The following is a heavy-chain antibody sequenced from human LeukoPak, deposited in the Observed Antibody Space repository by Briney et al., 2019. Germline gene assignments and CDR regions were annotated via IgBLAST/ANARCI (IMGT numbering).Heavy chain of an antibody. Sequence: SETLSLTCTVSGGSISSGGYYWSWIRQHPGKGLEWIGYIYYSGSTYYNPSLKSRVTISVDTSENQFSLKLSSVTAADTAVYYCARDLDFWSGSPSSWGQGTLVTVSS. CDR2: IYYSGST. CDR1: GGSISSGGYY. D-gene: IGHD3-3*01. CDR3: ARDLDFWSGSPSS. V-gene: IGHV4-31*03. J-gene: IGHJ4*02.